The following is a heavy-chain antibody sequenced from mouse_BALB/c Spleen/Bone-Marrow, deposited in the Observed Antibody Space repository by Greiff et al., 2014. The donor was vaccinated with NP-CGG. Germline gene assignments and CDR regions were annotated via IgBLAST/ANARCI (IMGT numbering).Heavy chain of an antibody. CDR3: VREDWDGDFDY. Sequence: DVKLQESGPELVKPGASVKIPRKASGYTFTDYNMDWVKQSHGKSLEWIGDINPNNGGTIYNQKFKDKATLTVDKSSSTAYMELRSLTSEDTAVYYCVREDWDGDFDYWGQGTILTVSS. D-gene: IGHD4-1*01. J-gene: IGHJ2*01. CDR2: INPNNGGT. V-gene: IGHV1-18*01. CDR1: GYTFTDYN.